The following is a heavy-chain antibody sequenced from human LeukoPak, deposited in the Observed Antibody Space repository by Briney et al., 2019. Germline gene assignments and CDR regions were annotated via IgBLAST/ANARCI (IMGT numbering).Heavy chain of an antibody. D-gene: IGHD2-21*02. V-gene: IGHV4-59*01. CDR3: ARAYCGGDCYSAGVFDY. CDR1: GGSISGYY. J-gene: IGHJ4*02. Sequence: SETLSLTCTVSGGSISGYYWSWLRQIPGKGLEWIGYIYYSGSTDYNSSLKRRVTISLDTSKSQLSLKLSSVTAADTAVYYCARAYCGGDCYSAGVFDYWGQGTLVTVSS. CDR2: IYYSGST.